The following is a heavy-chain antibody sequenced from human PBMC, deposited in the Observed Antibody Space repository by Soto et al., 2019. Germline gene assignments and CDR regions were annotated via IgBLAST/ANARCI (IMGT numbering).Heavy chain of an antibody. CDR3: AREWSGVLDY. CDR2: IYSSGST. CDR1: GGLIITHY. Sequence: PSETLSLTCSVSGGLIITHYWSWIRQPPWKGLEWIGYIYSSGSTNDNPSLKSRLTISVDTSKNQFSLKLNSVTAADTALFFCAREWSGVLDYWGKGALVTVSS. V-gene: IGHV4-59*11. J-gene: IGHJ4*02. D-gene: IGHD7-27*01.